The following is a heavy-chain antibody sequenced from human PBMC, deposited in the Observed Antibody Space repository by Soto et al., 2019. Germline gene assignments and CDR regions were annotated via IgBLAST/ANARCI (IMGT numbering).Heavy chain of an antibody. D-gene: IGHD3-10*01. CDR2: IIPILGIA. CDR3: ARDRVISGSYLVI. V-gene: IGHV1-69*04. J-gene: IGHJ3*02. Sequence: GASVKVSCKASGGTFSSYTISWVRQAPGQGLEWMGRIIPILGIANYAQKFQGRVTITADKSTSTAYMELSSLRSEDTAVYYCARDRVISGSYLVIWGQGTMVTVSS. CDR1: GGTFSSYT.